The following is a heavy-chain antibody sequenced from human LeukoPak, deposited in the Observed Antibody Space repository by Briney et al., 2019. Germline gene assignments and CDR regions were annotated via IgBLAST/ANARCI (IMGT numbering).Heavy chain of an antibody. CDR2: IIPIFGTA. J-gene: IGHJ4*02. D-gene: IGHD3-3*01. Sequence: GASVKVSCKASGGTFSSYAISWVRQAPGQGLEWMGGIIPIFGTANYAQKFRGRVTITADESTSTAYMELSSLRSEDTAVYYCARAGLIRDFWSGYWFDYWGQGTLVTVSS. CDR1: GGTFSSYA. CDR3: ARAGLIRDFWSGYWFDY. V-gene: IGHV1-69*01.